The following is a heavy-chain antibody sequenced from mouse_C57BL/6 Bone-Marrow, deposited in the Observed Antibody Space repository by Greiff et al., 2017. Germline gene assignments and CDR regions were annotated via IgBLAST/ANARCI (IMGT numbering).Heavy chain of an antibody. Sequence: VQLQQSGAELARPGASVKLSCKASGYTFTSYGISWVKQRTGQGLEWIGEIYPRSGNTYYNEKFKGKATLTADKSSSTAYMELRSLTSEDSAVYFCARCPTIGRKWYFDVWGTGTTVTVSS. CDR2: IYPRSGNT. V-gene: IGHV1-81*01. D-gene: IGHD2-14*01. J-gene: IGHJ1*03. CDR3: ARCPTIGRKWYFDV. CDR1: GYTFTSYG.